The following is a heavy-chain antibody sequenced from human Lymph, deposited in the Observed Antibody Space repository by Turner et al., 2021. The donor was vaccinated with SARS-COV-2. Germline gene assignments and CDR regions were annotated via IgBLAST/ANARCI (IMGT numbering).Heavy chain of an antibody. CDR3: ARLSMGDWHFDL. V-gene: IGHV3-7*01. CDR1: GFTFSTYW. CDR2: IKKDGSEK. Sequence: EVQLVESGGGLVQPGGSLRLSCAASGFTFSTYWMSWVRQAPGKGLEWVANIKKDGSEKYYEDSVKGRFTISRDNAKNSQYLQINSLRAEDTAVYYCARLSMGDWHFDLWGRGTLVTVSS. J-gene: IGHJ2*01. D-gene: IGHD1-26*01.